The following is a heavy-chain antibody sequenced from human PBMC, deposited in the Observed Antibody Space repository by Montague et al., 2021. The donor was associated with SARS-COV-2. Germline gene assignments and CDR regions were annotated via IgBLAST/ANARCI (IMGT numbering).Heavy chain of an antibody. V-gene: IGHV4-61*05. D-gene: IGHD3-9*01. CDR2: VSDSGS. CDR1: GGSISSSSYY. J-gene: IGHJ6*02. Sequence: SETLSLTCTVSGGSISSSSYYWSWIRQPPGKGLEWIGYVSDSGSDYNPSLKSRVSISVDTSKKLLSLSLSSVTAADTAIYYCARHRKDYDILTGYSTSFYYDMDVWGQGTTVTVSS. CDR3: ARHRKDYDILTGYSTSFYYDMDV.